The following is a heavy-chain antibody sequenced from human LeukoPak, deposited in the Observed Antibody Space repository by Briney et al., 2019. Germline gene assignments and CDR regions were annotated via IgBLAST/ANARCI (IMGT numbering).Heavy chain of an antibody. Sequence: GESLRLSCAASGFDFSSNWMHWVRHAPGQGLVWVSRIKGDGISTNYADSVKGRFTISRDIAKNTLYLQMNSLRAEDTGVYYCAKDHYWSIDYWGRGTLVTVSS. CDR1: GFDFSSNW. D-gene: IGHD3-3*01. CDR2: IKGDGIST. J-gene: IGHJ4*02. CDR3: AKDHYWSIDY. V-gene: IGHV3-74*01.